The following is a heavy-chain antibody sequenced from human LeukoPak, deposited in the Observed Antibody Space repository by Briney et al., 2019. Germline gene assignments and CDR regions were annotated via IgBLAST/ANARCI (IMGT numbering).Heavy chain of an antibody. J-gene: IGHJ4*02. CDR1: GFTFSSYG. CDR3: ANDPHNIGYRYGWVGLYYFAY. CDR2: ISYDGSNK. V-gene: IGHV3-30*18. Sequence: GRSLRLSCAASGFTFSSYGMHWVRQAPGKGLEWVAVISYDGSNKYDADSVKGRFTISRDNSKNTLYLQMNSLRAEDTAVYYCANDPHNIGYRYGWVGLYYFAYWGQGTLVTVSS. D-gene: IGHD5-18*01.